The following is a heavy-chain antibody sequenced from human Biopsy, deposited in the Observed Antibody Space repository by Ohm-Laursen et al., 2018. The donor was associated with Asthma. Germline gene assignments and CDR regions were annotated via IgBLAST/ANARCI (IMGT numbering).Heavy chain of an antibody. CDR2: IYSGGTS. D-gene: IGHD6-19*01. V-gene: IGHV3-53*01. CDR1: GFTVSRAH. CDR3: ARGDSSGWSHYYFDY. J-gene: IGHJ4*02. Sequence: GSLRLSCAASGFTVSRAHMFWVRQAPGKGLEWVSVIYSGGTSHTADSVRGRFTISRDFSKNTLHLQMHSLRVEDTAVYYCARGDSSGWSHYYFDYWGQGTLVTVSS.